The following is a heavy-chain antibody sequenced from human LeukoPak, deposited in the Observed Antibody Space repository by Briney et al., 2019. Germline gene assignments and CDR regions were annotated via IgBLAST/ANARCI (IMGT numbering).Heavy chain of an antibody. Sequence: PSQTLSLTCTVSGGSISSGSYYWSWIRQPAGKGLEWVGRIYTSGSTNYNPSLKSRVTISVDTSKNQFSLKLSSVTAADTAVYYCARGVLDPLLPWFDPWGQGTVVTVSS. D-gene: IGHD3-10*01. CDR3: ARGVLDPLLPWFDP. CDR2: IYTSGST. J-gene: IGHJ5*02. CDR1: GGSISSGSYY. V-gene: IGHV4-61*02.